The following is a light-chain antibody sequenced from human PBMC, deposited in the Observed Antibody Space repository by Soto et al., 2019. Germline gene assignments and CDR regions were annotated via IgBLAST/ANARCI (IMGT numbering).Light chain of an antibody. CDR1: QGISSY. CDR2: AAS. V-gene: IGKV1-8*01. CDR3: LQDHNYQWT. Sequence: IQMTQSPSTLSASVGDRVTITCRASQGISSYLAWYQQKPGKAPKLLIYAASTLQSGVPSRFSGSGSGTDFTLTISCLQSEDFATYYCLQDHNYQWTFGQGTKVDIK. J-gene: IGKJ2*02.